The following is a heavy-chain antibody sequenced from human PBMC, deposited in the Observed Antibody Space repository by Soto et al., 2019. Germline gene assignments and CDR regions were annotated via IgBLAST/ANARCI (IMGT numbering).Heavy chain of an antibody. J-gene: IGHJ5*02. CDR3: TMAYNWNDGRGFDP. Sequence: ASVKVSCKVSGYTLTELSMHWVRQAPGKGLEWMGGFDPEDGETIYAQKFQGRVTMTEDTSTDTAYMELSSLRSEDTAVYYCTMAYNWNDGRGFDPWGQGTLVTVSS. V-gene: IGHV1-24*01. CDR2: FDPEDGET. D-gene: IGHD1-20*01. CDR1: GYTLTELS.